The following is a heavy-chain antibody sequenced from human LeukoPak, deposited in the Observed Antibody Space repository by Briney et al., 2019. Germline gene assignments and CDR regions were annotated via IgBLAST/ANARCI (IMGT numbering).Heavy chain of an antibody. J-gene: IGHJ4*02. CDR1: GFTFSTYW. V-gene: IGHV3-74*01. Sequence: PGGSLRLSCAASGFTFSTYWMHWVRQSPGKGLVWVSRINMDGTTISYAGSVEGRFTISRDNAENSLYLQMNSLRAGDTALYYCASLDTALLKGGYWGQGTLVTVSS. D-gene: IGHD5-18*01. CDR3: ASLDTALLKGGY. CDR2: INMDGTTI.